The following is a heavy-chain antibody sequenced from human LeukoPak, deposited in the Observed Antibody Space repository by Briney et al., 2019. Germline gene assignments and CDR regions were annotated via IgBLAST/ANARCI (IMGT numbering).Heavy chain of an antibody. J-gene: IGHJ4*02. Sequence: SETLSLACAVYGGSFSGYYWSWIRQPPGKGLEWIGEINHSGSTNYNPSLKSRVTISVDTSKNQFSLKLSSVTAADTAVYYCARQVTIAVAGTDYWGQGTLVTVSS. V-gene: IGHV4-34*01. D-gene: IGHD6-19*01. CDR3: ARQVTIAVAGTDY. CDR2: INHSGST. CDR1: GGSFSGYY.